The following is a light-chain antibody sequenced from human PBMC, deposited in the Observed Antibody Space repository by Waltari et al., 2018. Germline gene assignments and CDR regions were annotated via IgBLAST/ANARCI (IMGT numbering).Light chain of an antibody. CDR3: QNHERLPAT. CDR2: AAS. Sequence: SCRARQSISKDLVWYQQRPGHAPRLLIYAASTRATGIPDRFSGSGFGTDFTLTISRLEPEDFAMYYCQNHERLPATFGQGTKVEIK. J-gene: IGKJ1*01. V-gene: IGKV3-11*01. CDR1: QSISKD.